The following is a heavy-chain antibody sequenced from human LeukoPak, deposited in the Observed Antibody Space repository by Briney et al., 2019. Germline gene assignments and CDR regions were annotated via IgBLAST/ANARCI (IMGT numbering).Heavy chain of an antibody. Sequence: GASVKVSCKVSGYTLTELSMHWVRQAPGKGLEWMEGFDPEDGETIYAQKFQGRVTMTEDTSTSTVYMELSSLRSEDTAVYYCARANRPVDTPRSSYYYYYMDVWGKGTTVTVSS. CDR2: FDPEDGET. D-gene: IGHD5-18*01. CDR1: GYTLTELS. V-gene: IGHV1-24*01. CDR3: ARANRPVDTPRSSYYYYYMDV. J-gene: IGHJ6*03.